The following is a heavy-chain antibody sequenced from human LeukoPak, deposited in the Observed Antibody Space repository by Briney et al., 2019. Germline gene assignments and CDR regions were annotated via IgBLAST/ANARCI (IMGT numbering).Heavy chain of an antibody. Sequence: ASVRVSCKASGYTFTSYGISWVRQAPGQGLEWMGWISAYNGNTNYAQKLQGRVTMTTDTSTSTAYMELRSLRSDDTAVYYCAREDYYYGSGSYYSDSWFDPWGQGTLVTVSP. CDR3: AREDYYYGSGSYYSDSWFDP. CDR2: ISAYNGNT. D-gene: IGHD3-10*01. V-gene: IGHV1-18*04. CDR1: GYTFTSYG. J-gene: IGHJ5*02.